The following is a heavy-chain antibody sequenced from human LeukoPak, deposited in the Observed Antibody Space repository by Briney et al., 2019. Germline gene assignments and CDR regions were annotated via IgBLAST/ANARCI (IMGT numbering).Heavy chain of an antibody. J-gene: IGHJ4*02. Sequence: PGGSLRLSCAGSGFTFSTYWMHWVRQAPGGGLVWVSGINTDGSTTSYADSVKGRFPISRDNAKNTVYLQMSSLRAEDTAVYHCAKESGYDVDLEYWGQGALVTVSS. V-gene: IGHV3-74*01. CDR1: GFTFSTYW. CDR3: AKESGYDVDLEY. D-gene: IGHD5-12*01. CDR2: INTDGSTT.